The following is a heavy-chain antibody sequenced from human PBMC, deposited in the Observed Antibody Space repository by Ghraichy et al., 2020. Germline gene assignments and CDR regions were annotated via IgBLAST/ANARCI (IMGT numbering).Heavy chain of an antibody. D-gene: IGHD2-21*01. J-gene: IGHJ4*02. V-gene: IGHV3-7*01. CDR3: TRNKVKNDF. CDR1: GFTFNTYW. CDR2: IKQDGSEE. Sequence: LSLTCAASGFTFNTYWMSWVRQAPGKGLEWVANIKQDGSEENYVDSVKARFTISRDNAKNSLFLQMNSLRAEDTAVYYCTRNKVKNDFWGQGTLVIVSS.